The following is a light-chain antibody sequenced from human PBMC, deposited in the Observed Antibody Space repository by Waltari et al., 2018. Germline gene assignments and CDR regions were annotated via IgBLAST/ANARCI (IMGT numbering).Light chain of an antibody. Sequence: SYVLTQPPSVSVAPGKTARITCGGNNIGSKSVHWYQQKPGQAPVLVVYDDSDRPSGTAERWPGHNSGRQATLTIRRGAAGDEAGYYCQVWDSRSDHWVFGGGTKLTAL. CDR1: NIGSKS. V-gene: IGLV3-21*03. J-gene: IGLJ3*02. CDR2: DDS. CDR3: QVWDSRSDHWV.